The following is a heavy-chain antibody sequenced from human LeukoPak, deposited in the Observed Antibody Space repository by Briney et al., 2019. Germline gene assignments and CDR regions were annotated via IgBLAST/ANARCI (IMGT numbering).Heavy chain of an antibody. Sequence: GATVKVSCKASGGTFSSYAISWVRQAPGQGLEWIGGIIPIFGTANYAQKFQGRVTITADESTSTAYMELSSLRSEDTAVYYCVRSRPLADTMIVVAPFDYWGQGTLVTVSS. D-gene: IGHD3-22*01. CDR2: IIPIFGTA. V-gene: IGHV1-69*13. J-gene: IGHJ4*02. CDR3: VRSRPLADTMIVVAPFDY. CDR1: GGTFSSYA.